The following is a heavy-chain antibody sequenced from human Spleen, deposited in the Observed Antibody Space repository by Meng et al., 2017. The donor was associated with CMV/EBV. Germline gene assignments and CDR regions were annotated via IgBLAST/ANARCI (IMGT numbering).Heavy chain of an antibody. CDR3: ARGKIEPETFDH. J-gene: IGHJ5*02. CDR2: IYYSGST. CDR1: GGSISSDY. D-gene: IGHD3-22*01. Sequence: SETLSLTCTVSGGSISSDYWSWIRQAPGKGLEWVGYIYYSGSTNYNPSLKSRVTISVDTSKHQFSLNLSSVTAADTAVYYCARGKIEPETFDHWGPGTRVTVSS. V-gene: IGHV4-59*01.